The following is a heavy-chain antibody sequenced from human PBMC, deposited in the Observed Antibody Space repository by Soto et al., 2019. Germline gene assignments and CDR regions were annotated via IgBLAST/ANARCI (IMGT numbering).Heavy chain of an antibody. CDR2: IIPIFGTA. J-gene: IGHJ3*02. CDR1: GGTFSSYA. D-gene: IGHD6-6*01. V-gene: IGHV1-69*05. CDR3: AKDRSVRDAFDI. Sequence: ASVKVSCKASGGTFSSYAISWVRQAPGQGLEWMGGIIPIFGTANYAQKFQGRVTITTDESTSTAYMELSSLRAEDTAVYYCAKDRSVRDAFDIWGQGTMVTVSS.